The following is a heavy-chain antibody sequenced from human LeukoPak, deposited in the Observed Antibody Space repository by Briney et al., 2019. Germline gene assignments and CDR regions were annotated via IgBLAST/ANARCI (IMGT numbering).Heavy chain of an antibody. CDR3: ASAREPVECDY. CDR1: GYTFTSYY. Sequence: GASVKVSCKASGYTFTSYYMHWVRQAPGQGLEWMGIINPSGGSTSYAQKFQGRVTMTRDTSTSTVYMELRSLRSDDTAVYYCASAREPVECDYWGQGTLVTVSS. D-gene: IGHD1-14*01. CDR2: INPSGGST. J-gene: IGHJ4*02. V-gene: IGHV1-46*01.